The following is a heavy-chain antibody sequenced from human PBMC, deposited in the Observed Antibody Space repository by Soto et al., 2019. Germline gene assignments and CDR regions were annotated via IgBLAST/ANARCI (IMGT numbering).Heavy chain of an antibody. D-gene: IGHD6-13*01. CDR1: GYTFTSYY. CDR2: VNPSGGST. CDR3: ARDVAAAGMVDP. Sequence: ASVKVSCKASGYTFTSYYMRWVRQAPGQGLEWMGIVNPSGGSTSYAQKFQGRVTMTRDTSTSTVYMELSSLRSEDTAVYYCARDVAAAGMVDPWGQGTLVTVSS. V-gene: IGHV1-46*01. J-gene: IGHJ5*02.